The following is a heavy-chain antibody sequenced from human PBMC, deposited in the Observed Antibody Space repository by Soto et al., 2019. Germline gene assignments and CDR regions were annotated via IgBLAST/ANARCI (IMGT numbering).Heavy chain of an antibody. CDR3: AKVGGSAPFDY. Sequence: QVQLVESGGGVVQPGRSLRLSCAASGFTFSSYGMHWVRQAPGKGLEWVAVISYDGSNKYYADSVKGRFTISRDNSKNTLYLQMNSLRAEDTAVYYCAKVGGSAPFDYCGQGTLVTVSS. V-gene: IGHV3-30*18. J-gene: IGHJ4*02. CDR1: GFTFSSYG. CDR2: ISYDGSNK. D-gene: IGHD1-26*01.